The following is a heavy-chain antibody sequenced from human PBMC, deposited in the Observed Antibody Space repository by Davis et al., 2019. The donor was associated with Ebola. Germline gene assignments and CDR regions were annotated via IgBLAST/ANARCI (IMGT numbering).Heavy chain of an antibody. CDR2: MNPYSGNT. Sequence: AASVKVSCKASGYIFSNYDINWVRQARGQGLEWMGWMNPYSGNTGYVEKFKGRVTMTGNPSINTAYMDLSSLTTDDTAVYYCARGITMVQMYNWFDPWGQGTLVTVSS. V-gene: IGHV1-8*01. D-gene: IGHD3-10*01. J-gene: IGHJ5*02. CDR3: ARGITMVQMYNWFDP. CDR1: GYIFSNYD.